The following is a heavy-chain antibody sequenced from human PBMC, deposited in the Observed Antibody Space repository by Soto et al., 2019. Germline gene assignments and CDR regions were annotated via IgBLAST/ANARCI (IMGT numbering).Heavy chain of an antibody. Sequence: SETLSLTCAVSGGSISSGGYCWSWLRPPPGKGLEWIGYIYHSGSTYYNPSLKSRVTISVDRSKNQFSLKLSSVTAADTAVYYCARVVTIFGVVNSMDVWGQGTTVTVSS. CDR2: IYHSGST. CDR3: ARVVTIFGVVNSMDV. CDR1: GGSISSGGYC. V-gene: IGHV4-30-2*01. D-gene: IGHD3-3*01. J-gene: IGHJ6*02.